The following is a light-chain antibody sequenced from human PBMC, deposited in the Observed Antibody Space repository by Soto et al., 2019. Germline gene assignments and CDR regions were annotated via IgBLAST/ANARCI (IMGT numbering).Light chain of an antibody. CDR1: QDISSF. CDR2: DAS. V-gene: IGKV1-5*01. Sequence: DIQMTQSPSTLPASVGDRVTISCRASQDISSFLAWYQHKPGKVPKLLIYDASTLQTGVPSRFRGSGFGTEFTLTISGLQPDDFATYFCQQHDDYSHATFGQGTKVDIK. CDR3: QQHDDYSHAT. J-gene: IGKJ2*01.